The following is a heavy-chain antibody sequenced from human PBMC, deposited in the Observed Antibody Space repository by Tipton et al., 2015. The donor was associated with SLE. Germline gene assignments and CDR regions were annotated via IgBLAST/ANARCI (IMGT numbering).Heavy chain of an antibody. CDR2: ISGSGGST. CDR1: GFTVSTNY. CDR3: AKDRQSAEVVVITTRWFDP. D-gene: IGHD3-22*01. V-gene: IGHV3-23*01. J-gene: IGHJ5*02. Sequence: SLRLSCAASGFTVSTNYMSWVRQAPGKGLEWVSTISGSGGSTYYADSVKGRFTISRDNSKNTLYLQMSSLRAEDTAVYYCAKDRQSAEVVVITTRWFDPWGQGTLVTVSS.